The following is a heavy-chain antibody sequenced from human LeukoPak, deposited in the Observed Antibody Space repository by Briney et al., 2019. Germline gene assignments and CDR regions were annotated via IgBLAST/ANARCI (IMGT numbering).Heavy chain of an antibody. Sequence: ASVKVSCKASGYTFAAYYLYWVRQAPGQGLEWMGWISTYNGNTNYAQKLQGRVTMTTDTSTTTAYMELRSLRSDDTAVYYCARGGSPVYYYYMDVWGKGTTVTVSS. CDR1: GYTFAAYY. V-gene: IGHV1-18*04. D-gene: IGHD6-6*01. J-gene: IGHJ6*03. CDR3: ARGGSPVYYYYMDV. CDR2: ISTYNGNT.